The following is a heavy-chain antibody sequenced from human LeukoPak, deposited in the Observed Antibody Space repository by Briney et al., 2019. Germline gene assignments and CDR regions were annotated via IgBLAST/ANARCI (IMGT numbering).Heavy chain of an antibody. J-gene: IGHJ6*02. CDR1: GGSFSGYY. CDR2: INHSGST. CDR3: ARDLRMDARGMDV. Sequence: SETLSLTCAVYGGSFSGYYWSWIRQPPGKGLGWIGEINHSGSTNYIPSLKSRVTISVDTSKNQLSLKLSSVTAADTAVYYCARDLRMDARGMDVWGQGTTVTVSS. V-gene: IGHV4-34*01. D-gene: IGHD2-2*03.